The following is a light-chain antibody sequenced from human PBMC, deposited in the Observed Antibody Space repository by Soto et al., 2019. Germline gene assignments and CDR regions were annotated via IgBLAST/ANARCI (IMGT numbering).Light chain of an antibody. V-gene: IGKV1-39*01. CDR1: QSIGSY. CDR2: GAS. CDR3: QQSYTTTRT. J-gene: IGKJ2*01. Sequence: DIRMTQSPSPLSASVGDRVTITCRASQSIGSYLTWYQQRPGKAPKLLIYGASNLQSGVPSRFSGSGSGTDFTLTISSLQPEDFATYYCQQSYTTTRTFGQGTKLEIK.